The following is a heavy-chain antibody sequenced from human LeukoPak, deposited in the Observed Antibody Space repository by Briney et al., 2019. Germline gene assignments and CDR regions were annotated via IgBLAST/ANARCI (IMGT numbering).Heavy chain of an antibody. D-gene: IGHD6-19*01. CDR1: GGSISSGGYY. V-gene: IGHV4-31*03. CDR3: ATEQWRDTNWFDP. J-gene: IGHJ5*02. CDR2: IYYSGST. Sequence: SQTLSLTCTVSGGSISSGGYYWSWIRQHPGKGLEWIGYIYYSGSTYYNPSLKSRVTISVDTSKNQFSLKLSSVTAADTAVYYCATEQWRDTNWFDPWGQGTLDTVSS.